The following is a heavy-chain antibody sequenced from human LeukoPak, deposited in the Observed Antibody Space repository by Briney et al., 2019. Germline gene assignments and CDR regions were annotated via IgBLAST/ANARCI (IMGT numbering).Heavy chain of an antibody. Sequence: SVKVSSKASGGTFSSYAISWVRQAPGQGLEWMGGIIPIFGTANYAQKFQGRVTITADESTSTAYMELSSLRSEDTAVYYCARDIPYYDSSGYQVRNYFDYWGQGTLVTVSS. CDR2: IIPIFGTA. J-gene: IGHJ4*02. V-gene: IGHV1-69*13. CDR1: GGTFSSYA. CDR3: ARDIPYYDSSGYQVRNYFDY. D-gene: IGHD3-22*01.